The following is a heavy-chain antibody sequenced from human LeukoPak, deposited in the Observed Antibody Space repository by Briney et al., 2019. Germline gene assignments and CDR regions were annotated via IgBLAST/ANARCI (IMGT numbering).Heavy chain of an antibody. CDR1: GGSISYYY. CDR3: ARMPEAITRFEY. Sequence: KPSETLSLTCTVSGGSISYYYWSWIRQPPGKGLEWIGYIYYSGSTNYNPSLKSRVTISVDTSKNQFSLKLSSVTAADTAVYYCARMPEAITRFEYWGQGTLVTVSS. D-gene: IGHD1-14*01. J-gene: IGHJ4*02. CDR2: IYYSGST. V-gene: IGHV4-59*01.